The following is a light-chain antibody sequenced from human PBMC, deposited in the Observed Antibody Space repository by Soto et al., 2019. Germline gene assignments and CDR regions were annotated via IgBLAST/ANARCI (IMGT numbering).Light chain of an antibody. CDR3: QQYKSYWA. V-gene: IGKV1-5*01. CDR2: DAS. Sequence: DIQMTQSPSTLSAPVGDRVSITFRASQSISSWLAWYQQKPGKAPKLLMYDASSLESGVPSRFSGSGSGTEFTLTVSSLQPDDFETYYCQQYKSYWAFGQGTKVDIK. CDR1: QSISSW. J-gene: IGKJ1*01.